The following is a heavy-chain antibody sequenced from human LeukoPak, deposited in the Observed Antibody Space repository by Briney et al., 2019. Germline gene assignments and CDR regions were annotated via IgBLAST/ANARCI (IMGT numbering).Heavy chain of an antibody. CDR2: IYSGGST. Sequence: PGGSLTLSCAASGFTVSSNYMSCVRQAPGKGLEWVSVIYSGGSTYYADYVKGRFTISRDNSKNTMYMQMNSLRAEDTAVYYCARAGGGPTTLYWYFDIWGRGTLVTVSS. J-gene: IGHJ2*01. D-gene: IGHD1-7*01. V-gene: IGHV3-66*02. CDR3: ARAGGGPTTLYWYFDI. CDR1: GFTVSSNY.